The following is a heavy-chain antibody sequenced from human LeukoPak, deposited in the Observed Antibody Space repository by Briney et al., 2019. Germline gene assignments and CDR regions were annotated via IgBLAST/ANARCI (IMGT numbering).Heavy chain of an antibody. CDR3: AREGYCSSTSCYTYWFDP. D-gene: IGHD2-2*02. Sequence: SVKVSCKASGGTFISYAISWVRQAPGQGLEWMGGIIPIFGTANYAQKFQGRVTITADESTSTAYMELSSLRSEDTAVYYCAREGYCSSTSCYTYWFDPWGQGTLVTVSS. CDR2: IIPIFGTA. CDR1: GGTFISYA. J-gene: IGHJ5*02. V-gene: IGHV1-69*13.